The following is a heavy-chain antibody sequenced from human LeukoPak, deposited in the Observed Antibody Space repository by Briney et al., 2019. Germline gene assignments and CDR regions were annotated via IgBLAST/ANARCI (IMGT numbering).Heavy chain of an antibody. J-gene: IGHJ4*02. Sequence: GASVKVSCKASGYTFTNYGITWVRQSPGQALEWVGWMSPYKGNTNYAQKVQGRVTITTDTSTSTVYMELRSMRSDDTAVYYWATEGGWGPTDYGDNVYWGQGTLVTVSS. CDR3: ATEGGWGPTDYGDNVY. CDR1: GYTFTNYG. D-gene: IGHD4-17*01. V-gene: IGHV1-18*01. CDR2: MSPYKGNT.